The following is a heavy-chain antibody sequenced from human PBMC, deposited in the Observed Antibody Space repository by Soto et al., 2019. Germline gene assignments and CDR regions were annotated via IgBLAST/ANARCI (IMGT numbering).Heavy chain of an antibody. J-gene: IGHJ3*01. CDR3: AKGSRAGVARVNDAFDL. D-gene: IGHD3-10*01. CDR2: ISGSGGNI. Sequence: QLLESGGGLVQPGGSLRLSCAASGFTFSNSAMSWVRRAPGKGLEWASGISGSGGNIYYANSVKGRFTTSRDNSKNTLYLEMNSLRVEDTAVYYCAKGSRAGVARVNDAFDLWGQGTMVTVSS. V-gene: IGHV3-23*01. CDR1: GFTFSNSA.